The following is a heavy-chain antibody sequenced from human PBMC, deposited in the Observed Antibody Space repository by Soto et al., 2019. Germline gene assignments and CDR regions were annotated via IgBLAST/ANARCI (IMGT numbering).Heavy chain of an antibody. CDR3: ARGFRSGYSALHNWFDP. D-gene: IGHD3-22*01. Sequence: WASVKVSCKASGGTFSSYAISWVRRAPGQGLEWMGGIIPIFGTANYAQKFQGRVTITADESTSTAYMELSSLRSEDTAVYYRARGFRSGYSALHNWFDPWGQGTLVTVSS. CDR1: GGTFSSYA. J-gene: IGHJ5*02. V-gene: IGHV1-69*13. CDR2: IIPIFGTA.